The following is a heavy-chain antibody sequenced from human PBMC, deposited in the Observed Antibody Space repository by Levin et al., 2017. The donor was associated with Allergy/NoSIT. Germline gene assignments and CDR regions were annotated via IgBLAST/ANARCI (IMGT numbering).Heavy chain of an antibody. CDR2: INHSGST. J-gene: IGHJ4*02. Sequence: TSETLSLTCAVYGGSFSGYYWSWIRQPPGKGLEWIGEINHSGSTNYNPSLKSRVTISVDTSKNQFSLKLSSVTAADTAVYYCARRGGNWNFYWGQGTLVTVSS. CDR3: ARRGGNWNFY. V-gene: IGHV4-34*01. D-gene: IGHD1-20*01. CDR1: GGSFSGYY.